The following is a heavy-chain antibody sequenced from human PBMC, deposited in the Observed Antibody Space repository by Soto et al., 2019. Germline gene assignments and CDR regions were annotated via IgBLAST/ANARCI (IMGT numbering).Heavy chain of an antibody. V-gene: IGHV3-23*01. CDR1: GFTFSSYA. D-gene: IGHD3-3*02. CDR3: AKHFWSAYYYYGMDV. CDR2: ISGSGGST. J-gene: IGHJ6*02. Sequence: GGSLRLSCAASGFTFSSYAMSWVRQAPGKGLEWVSAISGSGGSTYYADSVKGRFTISRDNSKNTLYLQMNSLRAEDTAVYYCAKHFWSAYYYYGMDVWGQGNPGHRLL.